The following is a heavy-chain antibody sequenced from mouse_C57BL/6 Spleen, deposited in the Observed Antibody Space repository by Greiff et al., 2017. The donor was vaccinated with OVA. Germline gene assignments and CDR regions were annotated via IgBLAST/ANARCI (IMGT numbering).Heavy chain of an antibody. CDR3: AREGAGAWFAY. J-gene: IGHJ3*01. CDR1: GYSITSGYD. CDR2: ISYSGST. V-gene: IGHV3-1*01. D-gene: IGHD3-1*01. Sequence: DVQLVESGPGLVKPSQSLSLSCTVTGYSITSGYDWHWIRHFPGNKLEWMGYISYSGSTNYNPSLKSRISITHDTSKNHFFLKLKSVTTEDTATYYCAREGAGAWFAYWGQGTLVTVSA.